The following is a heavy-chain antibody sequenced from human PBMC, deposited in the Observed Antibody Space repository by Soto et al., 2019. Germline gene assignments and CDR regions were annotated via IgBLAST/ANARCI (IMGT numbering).Heavy chain of an antibody. V-gene: IGHV4-39*07. Sequence: SETLSLTCTVSGGSISSSIYYWGCIRQPPGKGLEWIGSIYYSGSTYYNPSLKSRVTISVDTSKNQFSLRLSSVTAADTAVYYCARDQAVGAIGYYYYYGMDVWGQGTTVTVSS. CDR2: IYYSGST. CDR3: ARDQAVGAIGYYYYYGMDV. J-gene: IGHJ6*02. D-gene: IGHD1-26*01. CDR1: GGSISSSIYY.